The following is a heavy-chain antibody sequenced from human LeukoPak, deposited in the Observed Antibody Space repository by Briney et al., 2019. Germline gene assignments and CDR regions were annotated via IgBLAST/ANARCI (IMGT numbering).Heavy chain of an antibody. CDR1: GFTFSNAW. CDR3: TTDSSGWFSDAFDI. D-gene: IGHD6-19*01. J-gene: IGHJ3*02. Sequence: GGSLRLSCAASGFTFSNAWMSWVRQASGKGLEWVGRIKSKTDGGTTDYAAHVKGRFTISRDDSKNTLYLQMNSLKTEDTAVYYCTTDSSGWFSDAFDIWGQGTMVTVSS. CDR2: IKSKTDGGTT. V-gene: IGHV3-15*01.